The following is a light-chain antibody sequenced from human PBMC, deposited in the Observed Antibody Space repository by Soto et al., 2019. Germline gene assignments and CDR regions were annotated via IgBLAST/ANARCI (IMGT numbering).Light chain of an antibody. CDR1: QSVSSH. CDR3: QQRSHWPT. V-gene: IGKV3-11*01. Sequence: TQSPATLSLSPGQRATLSCRASQSVSSHLAWYQQKPGQSPRLLIYDASNRATGIPARFSGSGSGTDFTLTISSLEPEDFAFYFCQQRSHWPTFGQGTKVDIK. CDR2: DAS. J-gene: IGKJ1*01.